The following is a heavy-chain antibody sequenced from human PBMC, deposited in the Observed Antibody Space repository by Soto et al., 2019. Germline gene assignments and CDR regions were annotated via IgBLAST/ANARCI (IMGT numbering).Heavy chain of an antibody. V-gene: IGHV4-34*01. Sequence: SETLSLTCAVYGGSFSGYYWSWIRQPPGKGLEWIGEINHSGSTNYDPSLKSRVTISVDTSKNQFSLKLSSVTAADTAVYYCARGWYCSGGSCYSRYYYYYYGMDVWGQGTTVTVSS. CDR3: ARGWYCSGGSCYSRYYYYYYGMDV. CDR2: INHSGST. D-gene: IGHD2-15*01. CDR1: GGSFSGYY. J-gene: IGHJ6*02.